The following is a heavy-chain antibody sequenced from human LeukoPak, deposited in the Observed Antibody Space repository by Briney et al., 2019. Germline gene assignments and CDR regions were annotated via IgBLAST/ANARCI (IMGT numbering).Heavy chain of an antibody. CDR3: ARENCSGGSCYSIYYYYYMDV. J-gene: IGHJ6*03. D-gene: IGHD2-15*01. CDR2: IYHSGST. Sequence: SETLSLTCTVSGYSISSGYYWGWIRQPPGKGLEWIGSIYHSGSTFYNSSLKSRVTISVDTSKNQFSLKLTSVTAADTAVFYCARENCSGGSCYSIYYYYYMDVWGKGTTVTVSS. V-gene: IGHV4-38-2*02. CDR1: GYSISSGYY.